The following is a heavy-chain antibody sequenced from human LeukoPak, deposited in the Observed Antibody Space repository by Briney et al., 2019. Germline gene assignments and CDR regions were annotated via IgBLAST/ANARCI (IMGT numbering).Heavy chain of an antibody. CDR3: AKDMAATPSRDAFDI. V-gene: IGHV3-9*01. J-gene: IGHJ3*02. Sequence: GRSLRLSCAASGFTFNDYAMHWVRQAPGKGLGLVSGISWNSGSIGYADSVKGRFTISRDNAKNSLYLQMNSLRAEDTALYYCAKDMAATPSRDAFDIWGQGTMVTVSS. CDR1: GFTFNDYA. D-gene: IGHD2-15*01. CDR2: ISWNSGSI.